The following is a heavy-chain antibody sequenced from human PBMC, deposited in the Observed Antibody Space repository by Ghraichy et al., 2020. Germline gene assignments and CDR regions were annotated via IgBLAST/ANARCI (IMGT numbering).Heavy chain of an antibody. CDR2: INSDGSST. J-gene: IGHJ4*02. Sequence: GGSLRLSCAASGFTFSSYWMHWVRQAPGKGLVWVSRINSDGSSTSYADSVKGRFTISRDNAKNTLYLQMNSLRAEDTAVYYCARVRRWLHFFDYWGQGTLVTVSS. CDR3: ARVRRWLHFFDY. CDR1: GFTFSSYW. V-gene: IGHV3-74*01. D-gene: IGHD5-24*01.